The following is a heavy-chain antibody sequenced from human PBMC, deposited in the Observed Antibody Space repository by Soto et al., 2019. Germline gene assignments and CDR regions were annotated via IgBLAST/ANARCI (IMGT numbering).Heavy chain of an antibody. Sequence: GGSLRLSCAASGFTFSSYGMHWVRQAPGKGLEWVAVIWYDGSNKYYADSVKGRFTISRDNSKNTLYLQMNSLRAEDTAVYYCAREEKAAAGPYYYYYGMDVWGQGTTVTVSS. CDR1: GFTFSSYG. J-gene: IGHJ6*02. CDR2: IWYDGSNK. D-gene: IGHD6-13*01. CDR3: AREEKAAAGPYYYYYGMDV. V-gene: IGHV3-33*01.